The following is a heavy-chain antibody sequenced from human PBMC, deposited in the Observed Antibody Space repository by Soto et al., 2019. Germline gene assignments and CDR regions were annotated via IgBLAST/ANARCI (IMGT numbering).Heavy chain of an antibody. D-gene: IGHD6-19*01. V-gene: IGHV3-53*01. CDR3: ARQSAMDV. CDR1: GFTISSNY. Sequence: PGGSLRLSCAASGFTISSNYMSWVRQAPGKGLEWVSVIYSGGSTYYADSVKGRFTISRDNSKNTLYLQMNSMRAEDTAVYYCARQSAMDVWGQGTTVTVSS. J-gene: IGHJ6*02. CDR2: IYSGGST.